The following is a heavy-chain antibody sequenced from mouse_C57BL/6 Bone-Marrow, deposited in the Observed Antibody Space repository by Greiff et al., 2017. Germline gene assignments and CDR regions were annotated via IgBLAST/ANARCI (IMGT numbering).Heavy chain of an antibody. CDR2: ISSGSSTI. J-gene: IGHJ1*03. CDR3: ARNYGTWYFDV. D-gene: IGHD1-1*01. CDR1: GFTFSDYG. Sequence: EVKLMESGGGLVKPGGSLKLSCAASGFTFSDYGMHWVRQAPEKGLEWVAYISSGSSTIYYADTVKGRFTISRDNAKNTLFLQMTSLRSEDTAMYYCARNYGTWYFDVWGTGTTVTVSS. V-gene: IGHV5-17*01.